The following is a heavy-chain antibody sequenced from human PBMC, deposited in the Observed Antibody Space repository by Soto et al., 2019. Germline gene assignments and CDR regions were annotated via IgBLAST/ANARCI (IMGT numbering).Heavy chain of an antibody. CDR3: ARDLGSSSGVFDY. D-gene: IGHD6-6*01. CDR1: GFTFSSYG. V-gene: IGHV3-33*01. Sequence: GGSLRLSXAASGFTFSSYGMHWVRQAPGKGLEWVAVIWYDGSNKYYADSVKGRFTISRDNSKNTLYLQMNSLRAEDTAVYYCARDLGSSSGVFDYWGQGTLVTVSS. J-gene: IGHJ4*02. CDR2: IWYDGSNK.